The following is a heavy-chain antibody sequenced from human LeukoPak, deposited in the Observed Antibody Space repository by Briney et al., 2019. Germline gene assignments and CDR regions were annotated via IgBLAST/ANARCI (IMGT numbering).Heavy chain of an antibody. CDR2: INSNSGAT. V-gene: IGHV1-2*02. J-gene: IGHJ4*02. CDR3: TREDY. Sequence: GASVKVSCKASGYTFSGFYIHCVRQAPGQGLEWMGWINSNSGATNYAQKFQGRVTMTRDTSISTAYMELSSLRSDDTAMYFCTREDYWGQGTLVTVSS. CDR1: GYTFSGFY.